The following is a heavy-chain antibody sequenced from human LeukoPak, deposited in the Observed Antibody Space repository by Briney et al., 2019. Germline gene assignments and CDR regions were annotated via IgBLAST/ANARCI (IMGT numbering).Heavy chain of an antibody. D-gene: IGHD1-26*01. J-gene: IGHJ4*02. Sequence: ASVKVSCKASGYTFTSYGISWVRQAPGQGLEWMGWISAYNGNTNYAQKLQGRVTMTTDTSTSTAYMELRSLRSDDTAVYYCARDLGIVGAYGPNFDYWGQGTLVTVSS. CDR2: ISAYNGNT. CDR3: ARDLGIVGAYGPNFDY. CDR1: GYTFTSYG. V-gene: IGHV1-18*01.